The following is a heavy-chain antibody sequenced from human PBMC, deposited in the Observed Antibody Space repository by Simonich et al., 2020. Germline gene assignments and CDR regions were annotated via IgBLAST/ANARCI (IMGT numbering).Heavy chain of an antibody. CDR1: GYTFTSYG. CDR2: ISANHGNT. D-gene: IGHD1-1*01. V-gene: IGHV1-18*01. J-gene: IGHJ3*02. CDR3: ARSTTGTTAFDI. Sequence: QVQLVQSGAEVKKPGASVKVSCKASGYTFTSYGISWGRQAPGQGLGWMGWISANHGNTNDAQKRQGRVTMTTATSTSTAYMELRSLRSDDTAVYYCARSTTGTTAFDIWGQGTMVTVSS.